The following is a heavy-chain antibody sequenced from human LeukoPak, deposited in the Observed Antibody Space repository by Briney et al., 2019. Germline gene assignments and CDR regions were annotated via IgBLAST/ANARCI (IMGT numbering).Heavy chain of an antibody. CDR2: ISSSSGYI. V-gene: IGHV3-21*01. CDR1: GFTFSSYS. Sequence: GGSLRLSCAASGFTFSSYSMNWVRQAPGKGLEWVSSISSSSGYIYYADSVKGRFTISRDNAKNSLYLQMNSLRAEDTAVYYCARDLRGWFYFDYWGQGTLVTVSS. J-gene: IGHJ4*02. D-gene: IGHD6-19*01. CDR3: ARDLRGWFYFDY.